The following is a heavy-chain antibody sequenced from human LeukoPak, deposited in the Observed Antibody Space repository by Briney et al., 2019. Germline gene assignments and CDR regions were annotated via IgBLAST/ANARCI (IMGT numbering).Heavy chain of an antibody. J-gene: IGHJ3*02. D-gene: IGHD3-9*01. CDR1: GGSITTYY. CDR2: IYYSGST. V-gene: IGHV4-59*01. Sequence: SETLSLTCTVSGGSITTYYWSWIRQPPGKGLEWIGYIYYSGSTNDNPSLNSRVTTTVDTSKNQFSLKLSSVTAADTAVYYCARLTGPSAFDIWGQGTMVTVSS. CDR3: ARLTGPSAFDI.